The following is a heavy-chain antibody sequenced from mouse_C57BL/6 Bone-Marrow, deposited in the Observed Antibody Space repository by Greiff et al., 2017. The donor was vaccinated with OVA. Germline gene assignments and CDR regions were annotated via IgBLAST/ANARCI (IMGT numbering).Heavy chain of an antibody. D-gene: IGHD1-1*01. CDR1: GYTFTSYW. J-gene: IGHJ3*01. CDR3: ARGGTTVVATRCAY. CDR2: INPNSGST. Sequence: QVQLQQPGAELVKPGASVKLSCKASGYTFTSYWMHWVKQRPGQGLEWIGMINPNSGSTNYNEKFKSKSTLTVDKSSSTAYMQLSSLTSEDSAVYYCARGGTTVVATRCAYWGQGTLVTVSA. V-gene: IGHV1-64*01.